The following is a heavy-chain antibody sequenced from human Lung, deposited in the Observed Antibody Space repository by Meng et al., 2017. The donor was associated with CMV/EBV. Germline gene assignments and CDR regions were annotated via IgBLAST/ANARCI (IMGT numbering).Heavy chain of an antibody. V-gene: IGHV3-74*01. J-gene: IGHJ4*02. CDR2: LSDGGSNT. Sequence: RLSCTASGFTFSNYWMHWVRQAPGKGLVWVSRLSDGGSNTAYADSVKGRFTISRDNAKNTLYLQMHSLTTEDTAVYYCARGGPQFDYWGQGTLVTVS. CDR3: ARGGPQFDY. CDR1: GFTFSNYW.